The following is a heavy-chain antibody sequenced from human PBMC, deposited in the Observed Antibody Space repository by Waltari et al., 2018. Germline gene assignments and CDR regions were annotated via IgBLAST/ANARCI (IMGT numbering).Heavy chain of an antibody. J-gene: IGHJ6*02. Sequence: QVQLVQSGAEVEKPGASVEVSCKASGYTFASYYMHWVRQAPGQALAWMGIINPSGDYTIYAKSSLGIVTMTKDTSTSTVYMELGNLIYEDTAVYYWATERGNSTGWNYYGMDVWAQGTTGTFT. CDR2: INPSGDYT. D-gene: IGHD6-19*01. V-gene: IGHV1-46*04. CDR3: ATERGNSTGWNYYGMDV. CDR1: GYTFASYY.